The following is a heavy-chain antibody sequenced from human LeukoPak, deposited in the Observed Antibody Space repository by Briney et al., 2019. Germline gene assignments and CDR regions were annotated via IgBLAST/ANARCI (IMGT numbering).Heavy chain of an antibody. CDR3: ARRRDSGSAGAFDI. CDR1: GGSISGYY. CDR2: IYTSGST. D-gene: IGHD1-26*01. Sequence: PSETLSLTCIVSGGSISGYYWSWIRQPAGKGLEWIGRIYTSGSTNYNPSLKSRVTMSVDTSKNQFSLKLSSVTAADTAVYYCARRRDSGSAGAFDIWGQRTMVTVSS. J-gene: IGHJ3*02. V-gene: IGHV4-4*07.